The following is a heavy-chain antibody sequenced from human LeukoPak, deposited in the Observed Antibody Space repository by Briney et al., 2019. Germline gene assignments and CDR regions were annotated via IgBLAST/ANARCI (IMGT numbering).Heavy chain of an antibody. D-gene: IGHD3-10*01. CDR2: IKSKSDGGTT. CDR1: GFTFSNAW. J-gene: IGHJ5*02. V-gene: IGHV3-15*01. CDR3: STEYYGSGSPP. Sequence: TGGSLRLSCAASGFTFSNAWMSCVRQAPGKGLEWVGRIKSKSDGGTTDYAAPVKGRFTVSRDDSKNTVYLQMNSLKTEDAAVYYCSTEYYGSGSPPWGQGTLVTVSS.